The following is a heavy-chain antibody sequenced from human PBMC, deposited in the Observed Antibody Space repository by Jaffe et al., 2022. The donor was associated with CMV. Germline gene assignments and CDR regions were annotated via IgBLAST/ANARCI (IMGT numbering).Heavy chain of an antibody. CDR1: GFTFSNAW. J-gene: IGHJ6*03. CDR2: IKSKTDGGTT. V-gene: IGHV3-15*01. Sequence: EVQLVESGGGLVKPGGSLRLSCAASGFTFSNAWMSWVRQAPGKGLEWVGRIKSKTDGGTTDYAAPVKGRFTISRDDSKNTLYLQMNSLKTEDTAVYYCTTDPDCSSTSCYYYYYYYMDVWGKGTTVTVSS. D-gene: IGHD2-2*01. CDR3: TTDPDCSSTSCYYYYYYYMDV.